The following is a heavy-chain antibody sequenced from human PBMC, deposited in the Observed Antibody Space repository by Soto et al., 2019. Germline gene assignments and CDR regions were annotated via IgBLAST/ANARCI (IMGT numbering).Heavy chain of an antibody. V-gene: IGHV1-69*18. CDR2: IIPVFRTS. CDR3: AKDGSWVGGGGES. CDR1: GVTFSSYA. D-gene: IGHD3-16*01. Sequence: QVQLVQSGAELKKPGSSVKVSCSASGVTFSSYACTWVRQAPGQGLEWMGNIIPVFRTSNYAQGFQGRLSISADESTITIYMELSSLRSEDTAVYFCAKDGSWVGGGGESWGQGTLVIVSS. J-gene: IGHJ4*02.